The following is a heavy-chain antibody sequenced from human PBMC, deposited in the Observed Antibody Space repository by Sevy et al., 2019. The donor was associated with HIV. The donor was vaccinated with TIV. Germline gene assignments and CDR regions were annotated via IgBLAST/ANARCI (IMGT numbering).Heavy chain of an antibody. J-gene: IGHJ5*02. V-gene: IGHV4-34*01. CDR1: GGSFSGYY. CDR3: ARGHVVVVPAAIGGWFDP. CDR2: INHSGST. D-gene: IGHD2-2*01. Sequence: SETLSLTCAVYGGSFSGYYWSWIRQPPGKGLEWIGEINHSGSTNYNPSLKSRVTISVDTSKNQFSLRLSPVTAADPAVYYCARGHVVVVPAAIGGWFDPWGQGTLVTVSS.